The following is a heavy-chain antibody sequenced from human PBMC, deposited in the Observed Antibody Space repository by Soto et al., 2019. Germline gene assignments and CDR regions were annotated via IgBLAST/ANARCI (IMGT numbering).Heavy chain of an antibody. J-gene: IGHJ4*02. V-gene: IGHV3-30*18. Sequence: GGSLRLSCAASGFTFNSYGMHWVLQAPGKGLEWVVVISFDGRNTYYADSVKGRFTISRDNSKNTLYLQMTSLRAEDTAVYYCAKQSGSGRFYNVGSGGHFDNWGQGTLVTVSS. D-gene: IGHD3-10*01. CDR1: GFTFNSYG. CDR3: AKQSGSGRFYNVGSGGHFDN. CDR2: ISFDGRNT.